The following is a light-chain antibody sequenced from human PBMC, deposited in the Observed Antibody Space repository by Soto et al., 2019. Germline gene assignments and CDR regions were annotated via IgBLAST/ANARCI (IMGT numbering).Light chain of an antibody. V-gene: IGKV1-33*01. CDR3: QQYDSYSSVA. CDR2: DAS. Sequence: DIQMTQSPSTLSASVGDRVTITCQASQDISNYLNWYQQKPGKAPKLLIYDASNLETGVPSRFSGSGSGTDFTFTISSLQPDDFATYYCQQYDSYSSVAFGQGTKVDIK. J-gene: IGKJ1*01. CDR1: QDISNY.